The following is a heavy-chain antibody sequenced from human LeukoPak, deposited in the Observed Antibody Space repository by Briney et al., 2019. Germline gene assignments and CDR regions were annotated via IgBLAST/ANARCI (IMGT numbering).Heavy chain of an antibody. CDR1: GYSISSGYY. CDR3: ASLRTIPYDFWSGYRYYFDY. CDR2: IYHSGST. V-gene: IGHV4-38-2*01. J-gene: IGHJ4*02. D-gene: IGHD3-3*01. Sequence: SETLSLTCAVSGYSISSGYYWGWIRQPPGKGLEWIGSIYHSGSTYYNPSLKSRVTISVDTSKNQFSLKLSSVTAADTAVYYCASLRTIPYDFWSGYRYYFDYWGQRTLVTVSS.